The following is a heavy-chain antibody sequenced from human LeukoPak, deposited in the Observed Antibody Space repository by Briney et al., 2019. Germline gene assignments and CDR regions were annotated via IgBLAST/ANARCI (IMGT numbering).Heavy chain of an antibody. CDR2: ISSSGSTR. CDR1: GFTFNDYY. CDR3: ARDGHYYDSSGFMGY. Sequence: PGGSLRLSCAASGFTFNDYYMSWIRQAPGKGLEWVSYISSSGSTRYHADSVKGRFTISRDNAKNSLYLQMNSLRAEDTAVYYCARDGHYYDSSGFMGYWGQGTLVTVSS. V-gene: IGHV3-11*04. J-gene: IGHJ4*02. D-gene: IGHD3-22*01.